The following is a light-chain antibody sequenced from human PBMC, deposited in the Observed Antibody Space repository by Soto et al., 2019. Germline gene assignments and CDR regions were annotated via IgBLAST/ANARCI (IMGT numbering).Light chain of an antibody. CDR1: SSDVGGYNF. CDR3: SSYTITTALV. CDR2: EVS. J-gene: IGLJ1*01. V-gene: IGLV2-14*01. Sequence: QSVLTQPASVSGSPGQSITISCTGSSSDVGGYNFVSWYQRHPGKAPKLIISEVSNRPSGVSNRFSGSKSGNTAYLTISGLQTEDEAEYYCSSYTITTALVFGSGTKVTVL.